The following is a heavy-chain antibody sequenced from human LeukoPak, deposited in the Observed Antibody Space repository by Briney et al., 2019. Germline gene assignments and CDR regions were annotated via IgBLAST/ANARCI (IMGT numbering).Heavy chain of an antibody. CDR2: ISGSGGST. Sequence: GGSLRLSCAASGFTFSSYAMSWVRQAPGKGLEWVSAISGSGGSTYYADSVKGRFTISRDNSKNTLYLQMNSLRAEDTAVYYCAKPHRSNYYDSSGHLGSWGQGTLVTVSS. V-gene: IGHV3-23*01. CDR3: AKPHRSNYYDSSGHLGS. J-gene: IGHJ5*02. CDR1: GFTFSSYA. D-gene: IGHD3-22*01.